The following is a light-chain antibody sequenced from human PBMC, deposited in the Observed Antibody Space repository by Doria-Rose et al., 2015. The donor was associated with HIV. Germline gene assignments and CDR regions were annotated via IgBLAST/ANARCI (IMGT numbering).Light chain of an antibody. CDR3: CSYAGSPLV. V-gene: IGLV2-23*02. J-gene: IGLJ1*01. Sequence: KLISLHQQHSRNASKRIIYEVNKRPSGVSYRFSGSKSGNTASLTISGLQAEDEADYYCCSYAGSPLVFGSGTKLPGL. CDR1: KL. CDR2: EVN.